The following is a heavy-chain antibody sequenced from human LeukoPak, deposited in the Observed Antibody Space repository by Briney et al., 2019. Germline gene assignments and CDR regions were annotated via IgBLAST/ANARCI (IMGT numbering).Heavy chain of an antibody. CDR1: GGSISSYY. Sequence: PSETLSLTCTVSGGSISSYYWSWIRQPPGKGLEWIGYIYYSGSTNYNPSLKSRVTISVDTSKNQFSLKLSSVTAADTAVYYCAAQAAAGISIGDFDYWGQGTLVTVSS. CDR3: AAQAAAGISIGDFDY. D-gene: IGHD6-13*01. CDR2: IYYSGST. V-gene: IGHV4-59*01. J-gene: IGHJ4*02.